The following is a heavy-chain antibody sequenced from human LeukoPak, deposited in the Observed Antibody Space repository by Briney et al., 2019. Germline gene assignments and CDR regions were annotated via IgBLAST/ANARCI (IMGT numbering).Heavy chain of an antibody. Sequence: ASVKVSCKASGYTFTSYAMHWVRQAPGQRLEWMGWINAGNGNTKYSQKFQGRVTITRDTSASTAYMELSSLRSEDTAVYYCAREFPSSWFGTHDYWGQGTLVTVSS. D-gene: IGHD3-10*01. CDR2: INAGNGNT. CDR3: AREFPSSWFGTHDY. J-gene: IGHJ4*02. V-gene: IGHV1-3*01. CDR1: GYTFTSYA.